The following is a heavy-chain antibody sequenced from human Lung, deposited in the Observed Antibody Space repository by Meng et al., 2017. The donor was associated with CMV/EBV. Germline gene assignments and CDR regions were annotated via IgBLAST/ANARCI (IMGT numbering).Heavy chain of an antibody. CDR1: VASYNVA. D-gene: IGHD6-19*01. J-gene: IGHJ5*02. CDR3: ARGQVTSRVWSNWFDP. CDR2: TYYRLLWFN. V-gene: IGHV6-1*01. Sequence: VASYNVAWDWIRQSPSRGLEWLGRTYYRLLWFNEYAVSVKSRINIKADTSTNQFSLQLDSVTPEDTAVYYCARGQVTSRVWSNWFDPWGQGILSPSPQ.